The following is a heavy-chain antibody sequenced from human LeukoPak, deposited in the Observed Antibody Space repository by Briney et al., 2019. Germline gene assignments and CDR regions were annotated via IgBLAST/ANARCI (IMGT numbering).Heavy chain of an antibody. CDR3: AKDHYDFWSGYYFHFDY. Sequence: GGSLRLSCAASGFTFSSYAMSWVRQAPGKGLEWVSAISGSGGSTYYADSVKGRFTISRDNSKNTLYLQMNSLRAEDTAVYYCAKDHYDFWSGYYFHFDYWGQGTLVTVSS. D-gene: IGHD3-3*01. CDR2: ISGSGGST. J-gene: IGHJ4*02. V-gene: IGHV3-23*01. CDR1: GFTFSSYA.